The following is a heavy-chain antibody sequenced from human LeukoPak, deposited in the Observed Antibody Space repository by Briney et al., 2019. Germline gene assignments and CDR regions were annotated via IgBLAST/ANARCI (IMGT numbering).Heavy chain of an antibody. CDR3: ASDLAVYDSSGYTDAFDI. V-gene: IGHV3-21*01. Sequence: GGSLRLSCAASGFTFSSYAMSWVRQAPGKGLEWVSSISSSSSYIYYADSVKGRFTISRDNSKNTLYLQMNSLRAEDTAVYYCASDLAVYDSSGYTDAFDIWGQGTMVTVSS. CDR2: ISSSSSYI. J-gene: IGHJ3*02. CDR1: GFTFSSYA. D-gene: IGHD3-22*01.